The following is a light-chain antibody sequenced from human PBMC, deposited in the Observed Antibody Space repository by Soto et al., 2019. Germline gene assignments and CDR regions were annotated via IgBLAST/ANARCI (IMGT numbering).Light chain of an antibody. V-gene: IGKV3-15*01. J-gene: IGKJ1*01. CDR3: QQYNDWPLM. Sequence: EIVLTQSPATLCLSPGERATLSCRASQSVSSYLAWYQQKPGQAPRLLIYAASTRATGIPARFRSSGSGTEFTLTIHSLQSEDFAVYYCQQYNDWPLMFGQGTKVDI. CDR1: QSVSSY. CDR2: AAS.